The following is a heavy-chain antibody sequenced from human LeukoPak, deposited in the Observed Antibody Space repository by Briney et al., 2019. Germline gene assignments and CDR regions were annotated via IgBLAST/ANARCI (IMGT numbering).Heavy chain of an antibody. CDR3: AKAKSPTLYFFDY. J-gene: IGHJ4*02. CDR2: MRQDGNVI. CDR1: GFTFSTYW. Sequence: GGSLRLSCSASGFTFSTYWMSWVRQAPGKGLEWVANMRQDGNVIYYLDSVRGRFTISRDNAKNSLYLQMNSLRAEDTAIYYCAKAKSPTLYFFDYWGQGTLVTVSS. V-gene: IGHV3-7*03.